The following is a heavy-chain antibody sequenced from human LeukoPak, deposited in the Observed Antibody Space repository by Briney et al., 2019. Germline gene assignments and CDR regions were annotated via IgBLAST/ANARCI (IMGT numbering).Heavy chain of an antibody. D-gene: IGHD5-24*01. J-gene: IGHJ4*02. V-gene: IGHV5-51*01. Sequence: GESLKISCKGSGYSFTSYWIGWVRQLPGKGLEWMGIIYPGDSDTRYSPSFQGQVTISADKSISTAYLQWSSLKASDTAMYYCARRMATIKGRTYYFDYWGQGTLVTVSS. CDR3: ARRMATIKGRTYYFDY. CDR2: IYPGDSDT. CDR1: GYSFTSYW.